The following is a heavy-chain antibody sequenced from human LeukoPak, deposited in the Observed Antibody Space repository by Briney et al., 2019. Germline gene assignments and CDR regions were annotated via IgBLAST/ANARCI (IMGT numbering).Heavy chain of an antibody. CDR2: ITWNSDNI. Sequence: GRSLRLSCAASGFTFDDYAMHWVRQAPGKGLEWVSGITWNSDNIEYADSVKGRFTISRDNAKNSLYLQMNSLRAGDTALYYCAKGGGGRLIYYYYMDVWGKGTTVTVSS. CDR3: AKGGGGRLIYYYYMDV. J-gene: IGHJ6*03. D-gene: IGHD3-16*01. V-gene: IGHV3-9*01. CDR1: GFTFDDYA.